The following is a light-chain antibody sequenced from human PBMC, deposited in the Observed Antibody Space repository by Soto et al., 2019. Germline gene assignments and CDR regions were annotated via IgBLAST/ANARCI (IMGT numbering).Light chain of an antibody. CDR1: QSINNW. Sequence: DSQMTQSPSTLSASIGDRVTITCRASQSINNWLAWYQQKPGKAPKLLIYDASSLESGVPSRFSGSGSGTEFTLTISSLQPDDLATYYCQQYNLYWTFGQGTKVEIK. V-gene: IGKV1-5*01. J-gene: IGKJ1*01. CDR2: DAS. CDR3: QQYNLYWT.